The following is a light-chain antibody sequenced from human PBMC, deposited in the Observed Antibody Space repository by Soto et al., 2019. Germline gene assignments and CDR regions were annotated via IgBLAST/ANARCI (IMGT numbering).Light chain of an antibody. Sequence: DIQMTQSPSSLFASVGDRVTLTCRASQSISSYLNWYQKKPGKAPKLXXYAASSLQSGVPSRFSGSGSGTDLTLTISSLQNEDFANYYCQQSYSTPTWTFGQGTKVDIK. CDR3: QQSYSTPTWT. V-gene: IGKV1-39*01. CDR2: AAS. J-gene: IGKJ1*01. CDR1: QSISSY.